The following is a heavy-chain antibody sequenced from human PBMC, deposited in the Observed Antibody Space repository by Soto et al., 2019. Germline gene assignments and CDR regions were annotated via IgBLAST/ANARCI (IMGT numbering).Heavy chain of an antibody. Sequence: QLVQSGSEVKKPGSSVKVSCQASGGTFSGYVVTWVRQAPGQGLEWMGEFVPLFGTTNYAQRFSGRIQITAEESTSTAYMELRTLRSDDTAVYYCAAHGLGVSSPPYFDNWGQGTLVTVSS. CDR2: FVPLFGTT. J-gene: IGHJ4*02. D-gene: IGHD3-16*01. CDR1: GGTFSGYV. V-gene: IGHV1-69*01. CDR3: AAHGLGVSSPPYFDN.